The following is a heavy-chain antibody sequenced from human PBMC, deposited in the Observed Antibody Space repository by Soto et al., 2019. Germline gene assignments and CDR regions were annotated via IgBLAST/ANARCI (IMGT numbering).Heavy chain of an antibody. CDR3: VTVNLVGAAYYFDY. Sequence: SETLSLTCNVSGDSISSSLYYWTWIRQHPGKGLEWIGYVYYSGTTYSHPSLNSRVSISVDTSENQFSLRLTSVTAADTAVYYCVTVNLVGAAYYFDYWGPGTLVTVSS. J-gene: IGHJ4*02. D-gene: IGHD1-26*01. V-gene: IGHV4-30-4*01. CDR1: GDSISSSLYY. CDR2: VYYSGTT.